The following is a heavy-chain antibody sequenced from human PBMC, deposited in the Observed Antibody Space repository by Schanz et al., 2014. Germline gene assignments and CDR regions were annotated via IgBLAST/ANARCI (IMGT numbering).Heavy chain of an antibody. V-gene: IGHV1-18*01. D-gene: IGHD3-10*02. CDR2: INTGSGDT. Sequence: QIQLVQSGPEVKKPGATVKVSCKASGYTFTTYAMSWVRQAPGQGLEWMGWINTGSGDTKYSQNFQGRVTMTTDTSTSTAYMALTDLRSDDTAVYYCARYRRLFDRDDLYYFDSWGQGTLVTVSS. CDR1: GYTFTTYA. CDR3: ARYRRLFDRDDLYYFDS. J-gene: IGHJ4*02.